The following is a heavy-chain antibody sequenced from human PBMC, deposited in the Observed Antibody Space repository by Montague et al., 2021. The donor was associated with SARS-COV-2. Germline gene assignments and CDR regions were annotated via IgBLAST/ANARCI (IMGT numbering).Heavy chain of an antibody. J-gene: IGHJ5*02. Sequence: SETLSLTCSVSGGSISSDYWSWIRQSPGKGLEWIGHIHYTGKTNYSPSLKSRVTFSVDTSKNQFSLKLISVTAADTAVYFCAREDRWNWFDPWGQGDLVTVPS. D-gene: IGHD5-24*01. V-gene: IGHV4-59*01. CDR3: AREDRWNWFDP. CDR2: IHYTGKT. CDR1: GGSISSDY.